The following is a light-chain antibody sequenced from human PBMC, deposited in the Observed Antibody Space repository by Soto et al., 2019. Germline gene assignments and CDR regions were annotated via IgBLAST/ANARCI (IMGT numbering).Light chain of an antibody. V-gene: IGLV2-8*01. Sequence: QSALTQPPSASGAPGQSVTISCTGTRSDVGGYYYVSWYQQHPGKAPKVMIYEVSKRPSGVPDRFSGSKSANTASLTVSGLQAEDEAYYYRISFAGSNEMVFGGGTKVTVL. CDR3: ISFAGSNEMV. CDR1: RSDVGGYYY. J-gene: IGLJ2*01. CDR2: EVS.